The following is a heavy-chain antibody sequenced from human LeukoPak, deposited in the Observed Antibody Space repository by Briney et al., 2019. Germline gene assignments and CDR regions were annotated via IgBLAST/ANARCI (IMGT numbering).Heavy chain of an antibody. D-gene: IGHD2-21*02. Sequence: GGSLGLSWSASGFTFSSYGVHWVRQAPGKGLEYVSGINNNGGSTYYADSVKGRFTISRDNSKNTLYLQMTSLRAEDTAVYYCVNDYCGADCHFWGQGTLVTVSS. CDR1: GFTFSSYG. J-gene: IGHJ4*02. V-gene: IGHV3-64D*06. CDR3: VNDYCGADCHF. CDR2: INNNGGST.